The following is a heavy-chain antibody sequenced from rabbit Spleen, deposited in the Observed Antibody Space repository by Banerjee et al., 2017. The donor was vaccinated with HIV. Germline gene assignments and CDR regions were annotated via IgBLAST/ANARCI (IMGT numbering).Heavy chain of an antibody. CDR2: IYTSSGGT. J-gene: IGHJ4*01. Sequence: QTLEESGGDLVKPGASLTLTCTASGFDLSNYYYIYWVRQAPGKGLELIACIYTSSGGTWYPSWVNGRFTITRSTSLNTVTLQMTSLTAADTAIYFCARGPNDGGGIPDYFNLWGPGTLVTVS. CDR3: ARGPNDGGGIPDYFNL. CDR1: GFDLSNYYY. V-gene: IGHV1S43*01. D-gene: IGHD2-1*01.